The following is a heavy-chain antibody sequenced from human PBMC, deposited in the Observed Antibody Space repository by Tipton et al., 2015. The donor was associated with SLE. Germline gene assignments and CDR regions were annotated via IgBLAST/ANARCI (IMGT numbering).Heavy chain of an antibody. CDR2: INWNAGIT. J-gene: IGHJ4*02. D-gene: IGHD3-22*01. CDR3: ATDYYDSSGYPTFFDY. Sequence: GSLRLSCEASGFTFDDHGMSWVRQAPGKGLEWVSGINWNAGITSYADSVKGRFTVSRDNAKNSLYLQMNSLRADDTALYYCATDYYDSSGYPTFFDYWGQGTLVTVSS. V-gene: IGHV3-20*04. CDR1: GFTFDDHG.